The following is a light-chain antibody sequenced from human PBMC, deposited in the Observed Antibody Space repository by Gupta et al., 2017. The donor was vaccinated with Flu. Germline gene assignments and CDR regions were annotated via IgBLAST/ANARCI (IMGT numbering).Light chain of an antibody. CDR2: DVT. CDR1: SSDIGSYNY. CDR3: SSCISSSTLV. J-gene: IGLJ2*01. Sequence: SALPHPASAPGAPGQAITTSCAGTSSDIGSYNYVYWSQQHPGEAPKLLIYDVTNRPSGVSHRFSASKSGDTASLTISGLQAEDEADYYCSSCISSSTLVFGGGTKLTVL. V-gene: IGLV2-14*01.